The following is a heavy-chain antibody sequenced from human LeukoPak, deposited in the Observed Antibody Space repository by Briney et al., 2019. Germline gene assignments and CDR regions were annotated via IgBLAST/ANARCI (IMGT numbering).Heavy chain of an antibody. CDR2: ISYDGSNK. D-gene: IGHD3-22*01. V-gene: IGHV3-30*03. CDR1: GFTFSSYG. J-gene: IGHJ4*02. Sequence: GGSLRLSCAASGFTFSSYGMHWVRQAPGKGLEWVAVISYDGSNKYYADSVKGRFTISRDNSKNTLYLQMNSLRAEDTAVYYCARAQYYYDSSGYSYWGQGTLVTVSS. CDR3: ARAQYYYDSSGYSY.